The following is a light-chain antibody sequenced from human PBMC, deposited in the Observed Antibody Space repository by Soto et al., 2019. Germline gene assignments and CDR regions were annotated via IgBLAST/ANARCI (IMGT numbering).Light chain of an antibody. V-gene: IGKV3-15*01. CDR2: RAS. CDR1: QSVNTN. J-gene: IGKJ1*01. CDR3: QQCNKWPQT. Sequence: EIVLTQSPATLSLSPGERATLSCRASQSVNTNLAWYQHKPGQAPRLLIYRASTRAAGISARFSGSGSGTEFTLTISSLQSEDFAVYYCQQCNKWPQTFGQGTKVDI.